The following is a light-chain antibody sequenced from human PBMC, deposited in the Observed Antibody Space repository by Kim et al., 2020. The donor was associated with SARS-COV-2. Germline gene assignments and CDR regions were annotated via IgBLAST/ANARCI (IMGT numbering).Light chain of an antibody. J-gene: IGLJ3*02. CDR1: SSDVGGYNY. V-gene: IGLV2-11*01. CDR2: DVS. Sequence: GQSVTHSCTGTSSDVGGYNYVSWYQQHPGKAPKLMIYDVSKRPSGVPDRFSCSKSGNTASLIISGLQAEDEADYYCCSYAGSYTRVFGGGTQLTVL. CDR3: CSYAGSYTRV.